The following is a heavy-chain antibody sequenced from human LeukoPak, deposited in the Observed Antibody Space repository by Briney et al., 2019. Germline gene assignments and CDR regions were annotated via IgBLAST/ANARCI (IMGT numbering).Heavy chain of an antibody. V-gene: IGHV3-64D*09. J-gene: IGHJ4*02. CDR1: GFTFSSYG. CDR2: VSSNWGST. Sequence: TGGSLRLSCSASGFTFSSYGMHWVRQAPGKGLEYVSAVSSNWGSTNYADSAKGRFTISRDNSKNTLDLQMSSLRAEDTAVYCCVKGKDGYTDYWGQGTLVTVSS. D-gene: IGHD5-24*01. CDR3: VKGKDGYTDY.